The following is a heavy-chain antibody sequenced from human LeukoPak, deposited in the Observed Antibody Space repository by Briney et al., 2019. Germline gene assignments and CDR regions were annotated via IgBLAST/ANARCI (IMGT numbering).Heavy chain of an antibody. CDR2: ISSSGSTI. J-gene: IGHJ4*02. Sequence: GGSLRLSCAASGFTFSYFYMTWIRQAPGKGLEWVSYISSSGSTIYYADSVKGRFTISRDNAKNSLYLQMNSLRAEDTAVYYCAKWGCSGGSCYPFDYWGQGTLVTVSS. D-gene: IGHD2-15*01. CDR3: AKWGCSGGSCYPFDY. CDR1: GFTFSYFY. V-gene: IGHV3-11*01.